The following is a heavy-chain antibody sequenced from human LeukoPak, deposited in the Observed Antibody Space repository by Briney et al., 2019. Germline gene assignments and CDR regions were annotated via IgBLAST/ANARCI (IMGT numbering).Heavy chain of an antibody. J-gene: IGHJ4*02. CDR3: ARETPRRGETRDGYR. Sequence: GGSLRLSCAASGFTFSSYSMNWVRQAPGKGLEWVSSISSSSSYIYYADSVKGRFTISRDNPKNLLFLQINSLRVEDTAVYYCARETPRRGETRDGYRWGQGTLVIVSS. D-gene: IGHD5-24*01. V-gene: IGHV3-21*06. CDR1: GFTFSSYS. CDR2: ISSSSSYI.